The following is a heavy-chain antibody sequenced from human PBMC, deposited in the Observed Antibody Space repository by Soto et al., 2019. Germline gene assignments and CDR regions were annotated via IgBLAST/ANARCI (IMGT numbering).Heavy chain of an antibody. CDR1: GFTFSSYA. D-gene: IGHD3-10*01. CDR3: ARAPSVSDAFDI. J-gene: IGHJ3*02. CDR2: ISYDGSNK. V-gene: IGHV3-30-3*01. Sequence: AGGSLRLSCAASGFTFSSYAMHWVRQAPGKGLEWVAVISYDGSNKYYADSVKGRFTISRDNSKDTLYLQMNSLRAEDTAVYYCARAPSVSDAFDIWGQGKMVTVSS.